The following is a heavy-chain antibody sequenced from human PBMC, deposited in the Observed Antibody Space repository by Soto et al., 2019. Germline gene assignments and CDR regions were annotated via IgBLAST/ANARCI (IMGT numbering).Heavy chain of an antibody. CDR2: INHSGST. J-gene: IGHJ4*02. V-gene: IGHV4-39*02. CDR3: ARLGGYVSVGYYYLWDS. D-gene: IGHD3-22*01. Sequence: QLQLQESGPGLVKPSETLSLTCRVSDGSMNSDSSYWGWIRQPPGKGLEWIGVINHSGSTYNNLSLKARVTMPVDASRNHFSLKLTSMTAADTAVYYCARLGGYVSVGYYYLWDSWGQGTLVTVSS. CDR1: DGSMNSDSSY.